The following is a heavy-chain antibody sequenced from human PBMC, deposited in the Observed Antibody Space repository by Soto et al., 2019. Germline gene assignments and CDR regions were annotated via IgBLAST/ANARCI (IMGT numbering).Heavy chain of an antibody. D-gene: IGHD6-19*01. CDR1: GFTFSSYA. Sequence: GGSLRLSCAASGFTFSSYAMSWVRQAPGKGLEWVSAISGSGGSTYYADSVKGRFTISRDNSKNTLYLQMNSLRAEDTAVYYCAGDSSGWYEGFDYWGQGTLVTVSS. CDR2: ISGSGGST. CDR3: AGDSSGWYEGFDY. J-gene: IGHJ4*02. V-gene: IGHV3-23*01.